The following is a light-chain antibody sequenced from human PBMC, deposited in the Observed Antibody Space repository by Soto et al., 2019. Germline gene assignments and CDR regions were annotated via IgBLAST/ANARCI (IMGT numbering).Light chain of an antibody. CDR3: QQLISYPIT. Sequence: TQLTQSPSSLSASVGDRVTITCRASQGIRSYLAWYQQKPGKAPKLLIYAASTLQSGVPSRFSGSGSGTDFTLTISSLQPEDFATYYCQQLISYPITFGQGTRLEIK. CDR2: AAS. CDR1: QGIRSY. V-gene: IGKV1-9*01. J-gene: IGKJ5*01.